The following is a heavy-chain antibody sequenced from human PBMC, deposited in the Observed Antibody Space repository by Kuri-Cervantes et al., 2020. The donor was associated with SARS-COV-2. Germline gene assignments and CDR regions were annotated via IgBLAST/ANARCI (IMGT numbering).Heavy chain of an antibody. CDR2: ISDSGGST. CDR1: GFTFDDYG. J-gene: IGHJ6*03. D-gene: IGHD7-27*01. Sequence: GESLKISCAASGFTFDDYGMSWVRQAPGKGLEWVSAISDSGGSTHYADSVKGRFTISRDNSKNTLYLQMNSLRAEDTAVYYCAKTGANWDYYMDVWGKGTTVTVSS. V-gene: IGHV3-23*01. CDR3: AKTGANWDYYMDV.